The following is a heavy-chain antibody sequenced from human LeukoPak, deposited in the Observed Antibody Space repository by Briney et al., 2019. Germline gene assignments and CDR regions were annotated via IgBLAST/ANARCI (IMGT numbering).Heavy chain of an antibody. D-gene: IGHD3-16*01. Sequence: SQTLSLTCAVSGGSISSSAYSWSWIRQPPGKGLEWNGCIFHSGSTYYNPSLKSRVSISVDSSKNQFSLKLSSVTAADTAVYYCARDWGTFRPGEGSAFDMWGQGTTVTVSS. CDR3: ARDWGTFRPGEGSAFDM. CDR1: GGSISSSAYS. CDR2: IFHSGST. V-gene: IGHV4-30-2*01. J-gene: IGHJ3*02.